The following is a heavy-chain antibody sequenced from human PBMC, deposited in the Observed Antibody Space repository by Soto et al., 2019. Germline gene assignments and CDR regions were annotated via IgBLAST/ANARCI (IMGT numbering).Heavy chain of an antibody. CDR1: GGSISSYY. CDR3: ARSPRESYSYPKNIDYFDY. J-gene: IGHJ4*02. CDR2: IYYSGST. V-gene: IGHV4-59*12. D-gene: IGHD5-18*01. Sequence: SETLSLTCTVSGGSISSYYWSWIRQPPGKGLEWIGYIYYSGSTNYNPSLKSRVTISVDTSKNQFSLKLSSVTAADTAVYYCARSPRESYSYPKNIDYFDYWGRGNRAT.